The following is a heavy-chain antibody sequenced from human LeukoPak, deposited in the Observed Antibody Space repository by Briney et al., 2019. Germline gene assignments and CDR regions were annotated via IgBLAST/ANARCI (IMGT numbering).Heavy chain of an antibody. J-gene: IGHJ4*02. CDR3: AREDYYGSGSYWYFDY. D-gene: IGHD3-10*01. CDR1: GGSISSYY. V-gene: IGHV4-4*07. Sequence: KSSETLSLTCTVSGGSISSYYWGWIRQPAGKGLEWIGRIYTSGSTNYNPSLKSRVTMSVDTSKNQFSLKLSSVTAADTAVYYCAREDYYGSGSYWYFDYWGQGTLVTVSS. CDR2: IYTSGST.